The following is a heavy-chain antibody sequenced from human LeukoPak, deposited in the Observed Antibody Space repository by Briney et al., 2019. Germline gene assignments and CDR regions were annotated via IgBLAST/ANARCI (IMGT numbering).Heavy chain of an antibody. CDR2: IYTSGST. CDR3: ASGYDYVWGSYRLDH. V-gene: IGHV4-4*07. Sequence: SETLSLTCTVSGGSISSYYWSWIRQPAGKGLEWIGRIYTSGSTNYNPSLKSRVTMSVDTSKNQFSLKLSSVTAADTAVYYCASGYDYVWGSYRLDHWGQGTLVTVSS. CDR1: GGSISSYY. J-gene: IGHJ4*02. D-gene: IGHD3-16*02.